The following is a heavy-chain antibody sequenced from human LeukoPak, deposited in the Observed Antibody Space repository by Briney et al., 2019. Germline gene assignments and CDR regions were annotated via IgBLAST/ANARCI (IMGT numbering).Heavy chain of an antibody. CDR1: GFTFSNYA. D-gene: IGHD3-9*01. V-gene: IGHV3-23*01. Sequence: PGGSLRLSCAASGFTFSNYALSWVRQAPGKGLEWVSSIGGSVNSTNYADSVKGRFTISRDNSKNTLYLQMNSLRAEDTAVYYCARDQAFDWFYGMDVWGLGTTVIVSS. CDR2: IGGSVNST. CDR3: ARDQAFDWFYGMDV. J-gene: IGHJ6*02.